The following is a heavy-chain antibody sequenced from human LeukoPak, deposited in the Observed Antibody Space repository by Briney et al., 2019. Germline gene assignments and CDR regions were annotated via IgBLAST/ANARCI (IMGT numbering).Heavy chain of an antibody. Sequence: GGSLRLSCAASGFTFSSYAMHWVRQAPGKGLEYVSVISPDGGNTYYADSVKGRFTIARDNSKNTLYLQMSSLRPEDTAIYFCVRDLFGFDFWGQGTLVTVSS. J-gene: IGHJ4*02. CDR1: GFTFSSYA. CDR3: VRDLFGFDF. V-gene: IGHV3-64D*06. CDR2: ISPDGGNT. D-gene: IGHD3-10*01.